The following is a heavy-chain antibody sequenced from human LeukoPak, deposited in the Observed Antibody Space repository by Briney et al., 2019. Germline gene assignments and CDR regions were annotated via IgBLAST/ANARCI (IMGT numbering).Heavy chain of an antibody. D-gene: IGHD3-9*01. J-gene: IGHJ4*02. CDR2: INHSGST. CDR3: ARVGYDILTDY. CDR1: GGSFSGYY. V-gene: IGHV4-34*01. Sequence: PSETLSLTCAVYGGSFSGYYWSWIRQPPGKGLEWIGEINHSGSTNYNPSLKSRATISVDTSKNQFSLKLSSVTAADTAVYYCARVGYDILTDYWGQGTLVTVSS.